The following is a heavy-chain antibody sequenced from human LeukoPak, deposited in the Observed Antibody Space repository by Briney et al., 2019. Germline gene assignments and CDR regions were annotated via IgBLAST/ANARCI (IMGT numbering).Heavy chain of an antibody. V-gene: IGHV4-39*07. D-gene: IGHD6-13*01. CDR1: GGSISSSSYY. CDR3: ATVSSAGTS. J-gene: IGHJ4*02. Sequence: PSETLSLTCTVSGGSISSSSYYWGWIRQPPGKGLEWIGSIYYSGSTYYNPSLKSRVTISVDTSKNQFSLKLSSVTAADTAMYYCATVSSAGTSWGQGTLVTVSS. CDR2: IYYSGST.